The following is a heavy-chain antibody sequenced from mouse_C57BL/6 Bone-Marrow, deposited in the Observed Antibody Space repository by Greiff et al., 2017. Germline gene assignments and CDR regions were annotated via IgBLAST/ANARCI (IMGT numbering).Heavy chain of an antibody. Sequence: VQLQQSGAELVKPGASVKMSCKASGYTFTSYWITWVKQRPGQGLEWIGDIYPGSGSTNYNEKFNSKATLTVDTSSSTAYMQLSSLTSEDSAVYYCARPYYSNYWYFDVWGTGTTVTVSS. V-gene: IGHV1-55*01. CDR1: GYTFTSYW. J-gene: IGHJ1*03. D-gene: IGHD2-5*01. CDR2: IYPGSGST. CDR3: ARPYYSNYWYFDV.